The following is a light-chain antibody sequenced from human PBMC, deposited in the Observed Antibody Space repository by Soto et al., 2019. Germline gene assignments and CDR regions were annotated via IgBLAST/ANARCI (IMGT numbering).Light chain of an antibody. CDR3: QQTYTTPEIT. V-gene: IGKV1-39*01. Sequence: DIQMTQSPSSLSASVGDRFTITFRSSQSISIYLNWYQLKPGKAPNLLMYGASYLKSGVPTRFSGSGSGTDFTLTISSLQPEDFAIYYCQQTYTTPEITFGQGTKVDIK. CDR1: QSISIY. CDR2: GAS. J-gene: IGKJ1*01.